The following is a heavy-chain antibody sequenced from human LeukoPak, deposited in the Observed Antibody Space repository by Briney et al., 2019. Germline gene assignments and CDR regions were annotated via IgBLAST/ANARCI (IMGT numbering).Heavy chain of an antibody. D-gene: IGHD6-6*01. CDR3: AKMGVVAARPGTFDY. CDR1: GFTFTSYA. Sequence: GGSLRLSCAASGFTFTSYAMSWVRQAPGKGLEWVSAISGSGGSTYRADSVKGRFTISRDNSKNTLYLQMNSLRAEDTAVYYCAKMGVVAARPGTFDYWGQGTLVTVSS. CDR2: ISGSGGST. V-gene: IGHV3-23*01. J-gene: IGHJ4*02.